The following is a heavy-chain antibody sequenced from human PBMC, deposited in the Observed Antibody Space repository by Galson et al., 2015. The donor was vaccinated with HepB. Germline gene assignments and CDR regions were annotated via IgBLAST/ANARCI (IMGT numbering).Heavy chain of an antibody. D-gene: IGHD4-11*01. CDR3: ARDRLSVSPFDY. V-gene: IGHV3-21*01. J-gene: IGHJ4*02. CDR2: ISSSSSYI. Sequence: SLRLSCAGSGFTFSTYTMNWVRQAPGKGLEWVSSISSSSSYIYFADSVKGRFTISRDNAKNSLYLQMNSLRAEDTAVYYCARDRLSVSPFDYWGQGTLVTVSS. CDR1: GFTFSTYT.